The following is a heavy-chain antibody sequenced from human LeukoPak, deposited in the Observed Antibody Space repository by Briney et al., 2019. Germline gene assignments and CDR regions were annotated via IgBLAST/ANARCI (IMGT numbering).Heavy chain of an antibody. CDR3: AKDAIEWSFYAFDI. Sequence: PGGSLRLSCAACGFTFSSYAMTWVRQAPGKGLEWVSVISASGGSTYYADSVKGRFTISRDNSKNTLYLQMNSLRAEDTAIYYCAKDAIEWSFYAFDIWGQGTMVTVSS. CDR1: GFTFSSYA. V-gene: IGHV3-23*01. D-gene: IGHD3-3*01. J-gene: IGHJ3*02. CDR2: ISASGGST.